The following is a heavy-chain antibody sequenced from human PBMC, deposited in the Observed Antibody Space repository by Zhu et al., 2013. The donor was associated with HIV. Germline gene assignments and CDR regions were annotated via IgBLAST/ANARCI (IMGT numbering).Heavy chain of an antibody. CDR1: GYTFTDYY. D-gene: IGHD2-15*01. CDR2: INSHAGTT. J-gene: IGHJ5*01. V-gene: IGHV1-2*02. Sequence: QVQLVQSGAEVKXPGASMKLSCKASGYTFTDYYIHWVRQAPGQGLEWMGEINSHAGTTIFSQKFQDRVIMTTDSSITTVYMDVSGLESDDTAVYFCARERIGCSSSSCFFDSWGQGTLVTVSS. CDR3: ARERIGCSSSSCFFDS.